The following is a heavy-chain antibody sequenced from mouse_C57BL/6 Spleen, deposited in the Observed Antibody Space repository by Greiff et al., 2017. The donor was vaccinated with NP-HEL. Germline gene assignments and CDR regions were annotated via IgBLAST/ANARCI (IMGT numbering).Heavy chain of an antibody. V-gene: IGHV1-55*01. Sequence: QVQLQQPGAELVKPGASVKMSCKASGYTFTSYWITWVKQRPGQGLEWIGDIYPGSGSTNYNEKFKSKATLTVDTSSSTAYMQLSSLTSEDSAVYYCARSLYYDYDDYAMDYWGQGTSVTVSS. CDR1: GYTFTSYW. CDR3: ARSLYYDYDDYAMDY. J-gene: IGHJ4*01. D-gene: IGHD2-4*01. CDR2: IYPGSGST.